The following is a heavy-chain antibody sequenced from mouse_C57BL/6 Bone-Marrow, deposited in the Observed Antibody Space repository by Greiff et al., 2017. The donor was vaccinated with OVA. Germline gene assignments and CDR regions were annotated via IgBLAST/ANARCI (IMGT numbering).Heavy chain of an antibody. J-gene: IGHJ4*01. Sequence: VQRVESGPGLVQPSQSLSITCTVSGFSLTSYGVHWVRQSPGKGLEWLGVIWSGGSTDYNAAFISRLSISKDNSKSQVFFKMNSLQADDTAIYYCARTQEYAMDYWGQGTSVTVSS. V-gene: IGHV2-2*01. CDR1: GFSLTSYG. CDR2: IWSGGST. CDR3: ARTQEYAMDY. D-gene: IGHD3-2*02.